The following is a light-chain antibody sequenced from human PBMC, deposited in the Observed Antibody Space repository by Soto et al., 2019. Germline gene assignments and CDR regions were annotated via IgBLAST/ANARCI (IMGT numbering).Light chain of an antibody. Sequence: NFMLTQPHSVSESPGKTVTISCTRSSGSIASNYVQWYQQRPGSSPTTVIYEDNQRPSGVPDRFSGSIDSSSNSAYLTISGLKTEDEADYYCQSYDSSSVVCGGGTKLTVL. CDR2: EDN. V-gene: IGLV6-57*01. CDR1: SGSIASNY. J-gene: IGLJ2*01. CDR3: QSYDSSSVV.